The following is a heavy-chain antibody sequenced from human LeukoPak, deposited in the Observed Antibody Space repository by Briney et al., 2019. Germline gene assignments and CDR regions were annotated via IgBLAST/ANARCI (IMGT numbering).Heavy chain of an antibody. D-gene: IGHD2-2*01. Sequence: GESLKISGKGSGYSFTSYWIGWVRQMPGKGLEWMGIIYPGDSDTRYSPSFQGQVTISADKSISTAYLQWSSLKASDTAMYYCARRAVNCSSTSCYASANFDYWGQGPLVTVSS. CDR2: IYPGDSDT. J-gene: IGHJ4*02. CDR1: GYSFTSYW. CDR3: ARRAVNCSSTSCYASANFDY. V-gene: IGHV5-51*01.